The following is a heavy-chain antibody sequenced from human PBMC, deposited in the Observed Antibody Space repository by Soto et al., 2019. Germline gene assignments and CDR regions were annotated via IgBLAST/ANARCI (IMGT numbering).Heavy chain of an antibody. V-gene: IGHV3-30*18. CDR1: GFTFSSYG. Sequence: QVQLMESGGSVLQPGRSLRLSCAASGFTFSSYGMHWVRQAPGKGLEWVTLISNDGSIQYYGDSVKGRFTVSRDNSTNTLFLEMNSMTAEDTATYYCAKDRRDCSGTGCRCFCMDVWGQGTTVTVSS. CDR3: AKDRRDCSGTGCRCFCMDV. CDR2: ISNDGSIQ. D-gene: IGHD2-2*01. J-gene: IGHJ6*02.